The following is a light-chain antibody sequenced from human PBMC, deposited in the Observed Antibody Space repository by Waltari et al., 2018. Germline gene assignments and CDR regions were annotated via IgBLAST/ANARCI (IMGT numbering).Light chain of an antibody. Sequence: EIVLTQSPATLSLSPGERATLSCRASESVDSNLAWYQQKPGQAPRLLIYSASNRAPGISARFRARESATDFTLTISSLEPEDFAVYYCQQRYTWPLTFGGGTKVEIK. CDR1: ESVDSN. V-gene: IGKV3-11*01. CDR3: QQRYTWPLT. CDR2: SAS. J-gene: IGKJ4*01.